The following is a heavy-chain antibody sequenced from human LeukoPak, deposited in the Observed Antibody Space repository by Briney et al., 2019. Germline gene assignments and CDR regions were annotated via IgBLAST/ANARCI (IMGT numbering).Heavy chain of an antibody. V-gene: IGHV3-33*01. J-gene: IGHJ4*02. CDR2: IWYDGSNK. D-gene: IGHD1-26*01. Sequence: PGGSLRLSCAASGFTFSSYGMHWVRQAPGKGLEWVAVIWYDGSNKYYADSVKGRFTISRDNSKNTLYLQMNSLRAEDTAVYYCARGNRVNSGSYVKGPGFDYWGQGTLVTVSS. CDR1: GFTFSSYG. CDR3: ARGNRVNSGSYVKGPGFDY.